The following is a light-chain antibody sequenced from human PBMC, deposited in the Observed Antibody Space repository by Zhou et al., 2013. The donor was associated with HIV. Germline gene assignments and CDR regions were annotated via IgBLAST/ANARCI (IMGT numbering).Light chain of an antibody. Sequence: DIVMTQSPLSLPVTPGEPASISCRSSQSLLHSNGYNYLDWYLQKPGQSPQLLIYLASNRATGVPDRFSGSVSGTDFTLTISRVEAEDVGVYFCMQALHTFTFGGGPRWRSN. CDR3: MQALHTFT. CDR1: QSLLHSNGYNY. CDR2: LAS. J-gene: IGKJ4*01. V-gene: IGKV2-28*01.